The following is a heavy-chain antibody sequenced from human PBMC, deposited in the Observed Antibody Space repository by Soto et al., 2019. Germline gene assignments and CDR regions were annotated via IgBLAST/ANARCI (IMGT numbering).Heavy chain of an antibody. Sequence: GGSLRLSCTGSGFTFGDYAMSWFRQTPGKGLECVGFIRSERYGGTADYAASVQGRFTISRDDSKSVAYLQMNSLKSEDTGVYYCSTIPRNRHGHSFDCWGQGTLVTVSS. J-gene: IGHJ4*02. CDR2: IRSERYGGTA. D-gene: IGHD2-8*01. CDR1: GFTFGDYA. CDR3: STIPRNRHGHSFDC. V-gene: IGHV3-49*03.